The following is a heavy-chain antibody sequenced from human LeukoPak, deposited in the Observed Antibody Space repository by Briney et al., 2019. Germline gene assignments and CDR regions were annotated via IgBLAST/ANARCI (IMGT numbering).Heavy chain of an antibody. CDR1: GYTFTSYD. CDR3: ARVYSSGWYQNWFDP. D-gene: IGHD6-19*01. V-gene: IGHV1-8*01. Sequence: ASVKVSCKASGYTFTSYDINWVRQATGQGLEWMGWMNPNSGNTGYAQKFQGRVTMTRNTSISTAYMELSSLRSEDTAVYYCARVYSSGWYQNWFDPWGQRTLVTVSS. CDR2: MNPNSGNT. J-gene: IGHJ5*02.